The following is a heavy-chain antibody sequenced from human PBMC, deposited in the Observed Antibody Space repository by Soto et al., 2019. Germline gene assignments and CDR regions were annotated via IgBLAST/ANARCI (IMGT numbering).Heavy chain of an antibody. CDR2: IYYSGST. J-gene: IGHJ6*02. CDR1: CYSIISTNYY. CDR3: ARSALGAYYYYGMDV. V-gene: IGHV4-39*01. D-gene: IGHD3-16*01. Sequence: SDTLSLTCTFPCYSIISTNYYWALIRQPPRKGLEWIGSIYYSGSTYYNPSLKSRVTISVDTSKNQFSLKLSSVTAADTAVYYCARSALGAYYYYGMDVLGQGTTVT.